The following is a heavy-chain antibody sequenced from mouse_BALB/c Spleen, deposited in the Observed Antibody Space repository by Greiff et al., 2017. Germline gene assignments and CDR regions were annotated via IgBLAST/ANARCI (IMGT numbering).Heavy chain of an antibody. J-gene: IGHJ4*01. CDR3: ARVYYGALYAMDY. D-gene: IGHD2-13*01. V-gene: IGHV1-87*01. Sequence: VQLQQSGAELARPGASVKLSCKASGYTFTSYWMQWVKQRPGQGLEWIGAIYPGDGDTRYTQKFKGKATLTADKSSSTAYMQLSSLASEDSAVYYCARVYYGALYAMDYWGQGTSVTVSS. CDR1: GYTFTSYW. CDR2: IYPGDGDT.